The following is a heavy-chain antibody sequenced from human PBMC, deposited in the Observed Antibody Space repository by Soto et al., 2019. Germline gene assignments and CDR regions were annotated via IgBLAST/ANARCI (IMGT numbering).Heavy chain of an antibody. CDR1: GYTFTSYY. Sequence: ASVKVSCKASGYTFTSYYMHWVRQAPGQGLEWMGIINPSGGGTSYAQKFQGRVTMTRDTSTSTVYMELSSLRSEDTAVYYCARDLRLGAFDIWGQGTTVTVAS. V-gene: IGHV1-46*01. D-gene: IGHD3-16*01. CDR2: INPSGGGT. CDR3: ARDLRLGAFDI. J-gene: IGHJ3*02.